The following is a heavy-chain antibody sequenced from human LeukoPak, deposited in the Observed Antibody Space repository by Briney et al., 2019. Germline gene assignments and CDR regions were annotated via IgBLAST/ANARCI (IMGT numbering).Heavy chain of an antibody. CDR3: ASLSSGWYGDY. D-gene: IGHD6-19*01. V-gene: IGHV4-34*01. CDR1: GGSISSYY. CDR2: INHSGST. Sequence: SETLSLTCTVSGGSISSYYWSWIRQPPGKGLEWIGEINHSGSTNYNPSLKSRVTISVDTSKNQFSLKLSSVTAADTAVYYCASLSSGWYGDYWGQGTLVTVSS. J-gene: IGHJ4*02.